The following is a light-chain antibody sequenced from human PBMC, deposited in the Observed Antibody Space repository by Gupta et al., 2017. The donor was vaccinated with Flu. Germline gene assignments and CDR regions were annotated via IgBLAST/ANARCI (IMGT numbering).Light chain of an antibody. CDR3: QQSYVSPYT. V-gene: IGKV1-39*01. J-gene: IGKJ2*01. Sequence: DVRMTQSPSSLSASIGDTVTITCRASQAITTYLNWYQQKPGKAPNLLINAASTLQSGVPSRFSGSGSVTDFTLTISNLQPEDFATYYCQQSYVSPYTFGQGTRLEIK. CDR2: AAS. CDR1: QAITTY.